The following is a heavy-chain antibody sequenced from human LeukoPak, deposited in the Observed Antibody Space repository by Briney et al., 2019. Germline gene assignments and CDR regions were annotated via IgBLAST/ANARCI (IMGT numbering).Heavy chain of an antibody. CDR2: INPSGGST. V-gene: IGHV1-46*01. CDR3: ARDLKPLYGSGSYSDGWFEP. CDR1: GYTFTSYY. D-gene: IGHD3-10*01. J-gene: IGHJ5*02. Sequence: ASVKVSCKASGYTFTSYYMHWVRQAPGQGLEWMGIINPSGGSTSYAQKFQGRVTMTRDTSTSTVYMELSSLRSEDTAVYYCARDLKPLYGSGSYSDGWFEPWGQGTLVTVSS.